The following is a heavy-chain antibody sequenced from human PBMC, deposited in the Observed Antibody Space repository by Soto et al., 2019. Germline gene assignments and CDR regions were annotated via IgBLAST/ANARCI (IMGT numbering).Heavy chain of an antibody. CDR2: INHSGST. J-gene: IGHJ4*02. CDR1: GGSFSGYY. D-gene: IGHD1-1*01. V-gene: IGHV4-34*01. Sequence: SETLSLTCAVYGGSFSGYYWSWIRQPPGKGLEWIGEINHSGSTNYNPSLKSRVTISVDTSKNQFSLKLSSVTAADTAVYYCARGGRTRGAYYFDYWGQGTLVTVSS. CDR3: ARGGRTRGAYYFDY.